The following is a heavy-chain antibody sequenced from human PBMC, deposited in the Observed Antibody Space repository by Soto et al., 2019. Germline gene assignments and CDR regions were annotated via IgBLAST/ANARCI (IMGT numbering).Heavy chain of an antibody. CDR2: INNAGTT. Sequence: WVRQGPGKGLQWVSVINNAGTTFYADSVKGRFTLSRDNSKNTVYLQMNSLRVEDTAMYYCVRENYYYGMDVWGQGTAVTVSS. CDR3: VRENYYYGMDV. J-gene: IGHJ6*02. V-gene: IGHV3-66*01.